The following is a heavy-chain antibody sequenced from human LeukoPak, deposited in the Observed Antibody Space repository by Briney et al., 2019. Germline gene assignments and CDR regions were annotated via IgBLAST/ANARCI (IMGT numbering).Heavy chain of an antibody. CDR3: ARHTLGYCSSTSGYLGRAFDP. D-gene: IGHD2-2*01. CDR1: GYFISSGYY. J-gene: IGHJ5*02. CDR2: IYHSGST. Sequence: SETLSLTCAVSGYFISSGYYWGWIRQPPGKGLEWIGGIYHSGSTYYNPSLKSRVTISVDTSKSQFSLKLSSVTAADTAVYYCARHTLGYCSSTSGYLGRAFDPWGQGTLVTVSS. V-gene: IGHV4-38-2*01.